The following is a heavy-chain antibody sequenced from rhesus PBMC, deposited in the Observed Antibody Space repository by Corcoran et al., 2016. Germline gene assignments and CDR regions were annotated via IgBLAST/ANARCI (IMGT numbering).Heavy chain of an antibody. CDR3: AKDQAKFDY. CDR2: ISNGGGST. J-gene: IGHJ4*01. V-gene: IGHV3S5*01. CDR1: GFTFSSYG. Sequence: EVQLVESGGGLVQPGGSLRLSCAASGFTFSSYGMSWVRQAPGMGLEWVSYISNGGGSTDYADCVKGRFTISRDNSKNKLSLQMNSLRADDTAVYYCAKDQAKFDYWRQGVLVTVSS.